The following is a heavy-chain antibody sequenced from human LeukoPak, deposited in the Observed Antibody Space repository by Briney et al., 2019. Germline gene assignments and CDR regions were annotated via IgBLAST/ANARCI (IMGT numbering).Heavy chain of an antibody. CDR1: GGSISSYY. Sequence: PSETLSLTCTVSGGSISSYYWSWIRQPPGKGLEWIGYIYYSGSTNYNPSLKSRVTISVDTSKNQFSLKLSSVTAADTAVYYCARLDRGAVAGVGIDYWGQGTLVTVSS. V-gene: IGHV4-59*01. D-gene: IGHD6-19*01. J-gene: IGHJ4*02. CDR3: ARLDRGAVAGVGIDY. CDR2: IYYSGST.